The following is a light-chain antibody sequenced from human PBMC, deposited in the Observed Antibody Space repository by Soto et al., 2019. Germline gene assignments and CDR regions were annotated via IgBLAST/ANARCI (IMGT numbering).Light chain of an antibody. Sequence: QSALTQPASVSGSPGQSITISCTGTNSDVGGYNYVSWYQQHPGKAPKLMIYEVSNRPSGVSNRFSGSKSGNTASLTISGLQAEDEADYYCSSYTSDSPYVFGTGTKLTVL. CDR2: EVS. V-gene: IGLV2-14*01. J-gene: IGLJ1*01. CDR3: SSYTSDSPYV. CDR1: NSDVGGYNY.